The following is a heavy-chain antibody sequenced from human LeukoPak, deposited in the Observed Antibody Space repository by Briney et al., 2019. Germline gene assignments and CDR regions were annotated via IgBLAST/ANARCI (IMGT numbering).Heavy chain of an antibody. CDR2: ISGDGANT. CDR3: AKPIYGGDTGDAFHV. CDR1: GFTFDDSA. V-gene: IGHV3-43*02. J-gene: IGHJ3*01. Sequence: GGSLRLSCTASGFTFDDSAMHWVRQAPGKGLEWVSLISGDGANTYYVDSVKGRFTISRDNSKKSLYLQMNSLGSEDNAFYYCAKPIYGGDTGDAFHVWGQGAMVTVSS. D-gene: IGHD4-23*01.